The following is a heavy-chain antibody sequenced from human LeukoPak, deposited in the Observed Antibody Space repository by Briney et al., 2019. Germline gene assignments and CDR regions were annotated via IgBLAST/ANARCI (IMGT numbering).Heavy chain of an antibody. Sequence: ASVKVSCKVSGSTLTELSMHWVRQAPGKGLEWMGGFDPEDGETIYAQKFQGRVTMTEDTSTDTAYMELSSLRSEDTAVYYCATDPTSRYYYGMDVWGQGTTVTVSS. V-gene: IGHV1-24*01. CDR3: ATDPTSRYYYGMDV. J-gene: IGHJ6*02. CDR2: FDPEDGET. CDR1: GSTLTELS. D-gene: IGHD1-26*01.